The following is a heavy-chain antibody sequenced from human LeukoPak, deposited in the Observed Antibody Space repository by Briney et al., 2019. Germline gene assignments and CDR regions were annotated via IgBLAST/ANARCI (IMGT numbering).Heavy chain of an antibody. Sequence: GSSVKVSCKASGYTFTSYGIIWVLQAPGQGLDCIGIINPSGGSTSYAQKFQGRVTMTRDTSTSTVYMELSSLRSEDTALFFKQKTAYDILTGYYLGWFDPWGQGTLVTVSS. CDR2: INPSGGST. J-gene: IGHJ5*02. CDR3: QKTAYDILTGYYLGWFDP. V-gene: IGHV1-46*01. CDR1: GYTFTSYG. D-gene: IGHD3-9*01.